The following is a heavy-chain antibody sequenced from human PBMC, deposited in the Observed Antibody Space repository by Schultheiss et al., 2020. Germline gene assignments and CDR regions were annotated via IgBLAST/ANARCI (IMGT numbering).Heavy chain of an antibody. CDR1: GFTFSSYG. CDR2: IYYSGST. V-gene: IGHV4-59*01. D-gene: IGHD6-19*01. Sequence: GSLRLSCAASGFTFSSYGMHWIRQHPGKGLEWIGSIYYSGSTNYNPSLKSRVTISVDTSKNQFSLKLSSVTAADTAVYYCARVGSGWSGGWWFDPWGQGTLVTVSS. CDR3: ARVGSGWSGGWWFDP. J-gene: IGHJ5*02.